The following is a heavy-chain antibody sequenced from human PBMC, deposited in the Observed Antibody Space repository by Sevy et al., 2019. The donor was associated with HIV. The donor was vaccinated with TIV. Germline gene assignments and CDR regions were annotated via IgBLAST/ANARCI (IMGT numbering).Heavy chain of an antibody. Sequence: GGSLRLSCAASGFTFSSYAMSWVRQAPGKGLEWVSAISGSGGSTYYADSVKGRFTISRDNSKNTLYRQMNSLRAEDTAVYYCANDGGYCSSTSCYFWAYYYYGMDVWGQGTTVTVSS. CDR1: GFTFSSYA. V-gene: IGHV3-23*01. D-gene: IGHD2-2*01. J-gene: IGHJ6*02. CDR3: ANDGGYCSSTSCYFWAYYYYGMDV. CDR2: ISGSGGST.